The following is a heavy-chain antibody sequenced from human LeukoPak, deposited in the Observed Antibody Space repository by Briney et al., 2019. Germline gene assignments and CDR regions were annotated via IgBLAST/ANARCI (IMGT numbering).Heavy chain of an antibody. J-gene: IGHJ4*02. V-gene: IGHV3-7*01. CDR3: ARVGARQILEY. CDR1: EFTFSSHW. Sequence: GSLRLSCAASEFTFSSHWMSWVRQAPGKGLEWVANIKQDGGEKYYLDSVKGRFTVSRDNAKNSLYLQMNSLRAEDTAVYYCARVGARQILEYWGQGTLVTVSS. CDR2: IKQDGGEK. D-gene: IGHD4-17*01.